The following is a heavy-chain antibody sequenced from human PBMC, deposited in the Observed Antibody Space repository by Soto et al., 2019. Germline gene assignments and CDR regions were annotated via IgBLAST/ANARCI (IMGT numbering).Heavy chain of an antibody. CDR3: ARHTGGPIFRLVTQAPGWVDP. D-gene: IGHD3-3*02. Sequence: SVKVSCKASGRTFSRYASSCVRQAPGQGLEWMGGIIPIFGTANYAQKFQGRVTITADESTSTAYPELSSLRSEDTAVYYCARHTGGPIFRLVTQAPGWVDPWGQGTLVTVS. J-gene: IGHJ5*02. CDR1: GRTFSRYA. V-gene: IGHV1-69*13. CDR2: IIPIFGTA.